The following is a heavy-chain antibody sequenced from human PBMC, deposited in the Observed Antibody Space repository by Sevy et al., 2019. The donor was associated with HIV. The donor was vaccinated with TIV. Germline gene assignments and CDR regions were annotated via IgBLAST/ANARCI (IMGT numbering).Heavy chain of an antibody. CDR3: VKDFGGSFVIGYFDY. J-gene: IGHJ4*02. Sequence: GGSLRLSCVASAITFSNYAKSWVHQAPGKGLEWVSGISGSGGSTYYADSMKGRLTISRDNSKNTLYQQMNSLRVEDTAVYYCVKDFGGSFVIGYFDYWGQGTLVTVSS. D-gene: IGHD3-16*01. CDR1: AITFSNYA. CDR2: ISGSGGST. V-gene: IGHV3-23*01.